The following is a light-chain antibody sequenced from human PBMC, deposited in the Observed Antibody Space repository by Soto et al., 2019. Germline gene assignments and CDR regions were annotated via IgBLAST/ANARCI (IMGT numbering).Light chain of an antibody. CDR1: SSDVGFYSR. CDR3: TSFTNSNTWV. J-gene: IGLJ3*02. V-gene: IGLV2-14*01. Sequence: QSVLTQPASVSGSPGQSITISGTGTSSDVGFYSRVSWIQQHPGKTPKLMIYEVTNRPSGVSSRFSGSKSGNTASLTISGLQAEDEADYYCTSFTNSNTWVFGGGTKVTVL. CDR2: EVT.